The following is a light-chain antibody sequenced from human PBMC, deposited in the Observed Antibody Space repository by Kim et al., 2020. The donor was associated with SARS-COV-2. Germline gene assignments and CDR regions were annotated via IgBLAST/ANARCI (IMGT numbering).Light chain of an antibody. CDR1: QSVDIN. Sequence: SPGERVTLSCRASQSVDINLALYQQRPGQAPMLHIYGASTRATDSPARFSGSGSGTEFTLIVSSLQSEDFAVYYCQQYSHWPPYTFGPGTKVDIK. J-gene: IGKJ2*01. CDR2: GAS. CDR3: QQYSHWPPYT. V-gene: IGKV3-15*01.